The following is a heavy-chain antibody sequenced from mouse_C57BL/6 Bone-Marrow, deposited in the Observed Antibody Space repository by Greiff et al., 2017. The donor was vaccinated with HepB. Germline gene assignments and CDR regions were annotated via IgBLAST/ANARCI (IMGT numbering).Heavy chain of an antibody. J-gene: IGHJ3*01. CDR3: AKGGLLRRDWFAY. D-gene: IGHD1-1*01. CDR1: GYTFTSYW. Sequence: QVQLKQPGAELVKPGASVKVSCKASGYTFTSYWMHWVKQRPGQGLEWIGRIHPSDSDTNYNQKFKGKATLTVDKSSSTAYMQLSSLTSEDSAVYYCAKGGLLRRDWFAYWGQGTLVTVSA. CDR2: IHPSDSDT. V-gene: IGHV1-74*01.